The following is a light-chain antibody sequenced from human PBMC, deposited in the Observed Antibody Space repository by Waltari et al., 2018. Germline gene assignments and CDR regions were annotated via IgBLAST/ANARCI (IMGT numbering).Light chain of an antibody. CDR3: QQYGNSPPWT. CDR1: QFINFVY. Sequence: EMVLTQSPGTLSLSPGERATLSCKTSQFINFVYLAWYQQKPGQAPRLRIYSTSTRAAGVPDRFSGSGSGTAFTLTISRLEPEDFAVYYCQQYGNSPPWTFGQGTKVEVK. CDR2: STS. V-gene: IGKV3-20*01. J-gene: IGKJ1*01.